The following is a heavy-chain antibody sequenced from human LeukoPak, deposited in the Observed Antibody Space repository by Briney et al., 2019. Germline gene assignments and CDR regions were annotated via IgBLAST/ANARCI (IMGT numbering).Heavy chain of an antibody. V-gene: IGHV3-30*03. CDR2: ISYGGSND. CDR1: GFTFSSFG. Sequence: GGSLRLSCAASGFTFSSFGMHWVRQAPGKGLEWVAFISYGGSNDYYADSVKGRLTISRDNSKNTLYLQMNSLRAEDTAVYYCAREGPRGNSQFDYWGQGTLVTVSS. J-gene: IGHJ4*02. CDR3: AREGPRGNSQFDY. D-gene: IGHD2/OR15-2a*01.